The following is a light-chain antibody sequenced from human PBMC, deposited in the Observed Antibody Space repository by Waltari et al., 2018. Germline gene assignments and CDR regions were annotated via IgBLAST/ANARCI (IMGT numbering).Light chain of an antibody. CDR1: QSVGRS. V-gene: IGKV3-20*01. Sequence: EIVLTQSPGTLSLSPGERVTLSCRASQSVGRSLAWHQQKPGQAPRLLIYEAFTRATGIADRFSGSGSGTDFSLTISRLDPEDFAVYYCQMYVRLPATFGQGTKVEIK. J-gene: IGKJ1*01. CDR3: QMYVRLPAT. CDR2: EAF.